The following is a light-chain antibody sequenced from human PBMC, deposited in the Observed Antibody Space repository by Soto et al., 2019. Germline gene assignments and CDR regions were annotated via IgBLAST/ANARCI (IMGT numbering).Light chain of an antibody. CDR2: DAS. CDR3: QQRSNWYT. Sequence: EIVLTQSPATLSLSPGERATLSCRASQSVSSYLAWYKQKPGQAPRLLIYDASNRATGIPARFSGSGSGTDFTLTSSSLEPVDFAVYYCQQRSNWYTFGQGTKLEIK. CDR1: QSVSSY. V-gene: IGKV3-11*01. J-gene: IGKJ2*01.